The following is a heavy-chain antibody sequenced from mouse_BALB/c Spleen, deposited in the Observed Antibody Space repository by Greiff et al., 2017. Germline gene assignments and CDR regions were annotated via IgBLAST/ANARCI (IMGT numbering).Heavy chain of an antibody. CDR3: ARDDGYSAWFAY. D-gene: IGHD2-3*01. CDR1: GYSFTGYF. V-gene: IGHV1-20*02. CDR2: INPYNGDT. J-gene: IGHJ3*01. Sequence: VQLQQPGSELVRPGASVKLSCKASGYSFTGYFMNWVMQSHGKSLEWIGRINPYNGDTFYNQKFKGKATLTVDKSSSTAHMELRSLASEDSAVYYCARDDGYSAWFAYWGQGTLVTVSA.